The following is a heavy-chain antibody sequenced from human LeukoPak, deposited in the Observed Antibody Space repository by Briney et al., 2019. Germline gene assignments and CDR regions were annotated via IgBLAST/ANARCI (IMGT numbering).Heavy chain of an antibody. J-gene: IGHJ5*02. CDR1: GFTFSSYA. Sequence: GGSLRLSCAASGFTFSSYAMSWVRQAPGKGLEWVSAISGSGGSTCYADSVKGRFTISRDNSKNTLYLQMNSLRAEDTAVYYCAKNAGYYDSSGSNWFDPWGQGTLVTVSS. V-gene: IGHV3-23*01. CDR3: AKNAGYYDSSGSNWFDP. CDR2: ISGSGGST. D-gene: IGHD3-22*01.